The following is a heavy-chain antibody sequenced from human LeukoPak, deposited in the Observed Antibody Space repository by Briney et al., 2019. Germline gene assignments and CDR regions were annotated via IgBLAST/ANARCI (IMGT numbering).Heavy chain of an antibody. V-gene: IGHV1-24*01. J-gene: IGHJ5*02. Sequence: GASVKVSCKVSGYTLTELSMHWVRQAPGKGLEWMGGFDPEDGETIYAQKFQGRVTMTEDTSTDTAYMELCSLRSEDTAVYYCATVVSDYYSTFDPWGQGTLVTVSS. CDR2: FDPEDGET. CDR1: GYTLTELS. CDR3: ATVVSDYYSTFDP. D-gene: IGHD2-21*01.